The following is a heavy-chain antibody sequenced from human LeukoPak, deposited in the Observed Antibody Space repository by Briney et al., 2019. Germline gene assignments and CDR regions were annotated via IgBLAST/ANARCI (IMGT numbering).Heavy chain of an antibody. CDR3: ASLTAMVLNFDY. CDR2: IYYSGST. J-gene: IGHJ4*02. CDR1: GGSISSYY. V-gene: IGHV4-59*12. D-gene: IGHD5-18*01. Sequence: SETLSLTCTVSGGSISSYYWSWIRQPPGKGLEWIGYIYYSGSTNYNPSLKSRVTISVDTSKNQFSLKLSSVTAADTAVYYCASLTAMVLNFDYWGQGTLVTVSS.